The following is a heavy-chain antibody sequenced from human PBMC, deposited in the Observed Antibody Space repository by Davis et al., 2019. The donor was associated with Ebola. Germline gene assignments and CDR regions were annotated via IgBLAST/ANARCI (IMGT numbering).Heavy chain of an antibody. Sequence: MPSETLSLTCAVYGGSFSDYFWSWIRQPPEKGLEWIGEISHHNGYTNYNPSLRSRAAISVESSKNQFSLEINSVTAADTATYYCARTTKTKMEDSGLGYNSFDSWGQGVLVSVSS. CDR2: ISHHNGYT. J-gene: IGHJ5*01. CDR3: ARTTKTKMEDSGLGYNSFDS. V-gene: IGHV4-34*01. D-gene: IGHD4-17*01. CDR1: GGSFSDYF.